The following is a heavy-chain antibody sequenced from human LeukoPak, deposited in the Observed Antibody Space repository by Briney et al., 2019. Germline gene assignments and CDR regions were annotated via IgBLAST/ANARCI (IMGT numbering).Heavy chain of an antibody. CDR3: AKAIVGVSISDY. Sequence: GGSLRLSCAASGFTFSGYAMNWVRQARGKGLEWVSAISGSGGSTYNADSVKGRFTISRDNSKNTLYLQMNSLRADDTAVYYCAKAIVGVSISDYWGQGTLVTVSS. V-gene: IGHV3-23*01. J-gene: IGHJ4*02. D-gene: IGHD1-26*01. CDR1: GFTFSGYA. CDR2: ISGSGGST.